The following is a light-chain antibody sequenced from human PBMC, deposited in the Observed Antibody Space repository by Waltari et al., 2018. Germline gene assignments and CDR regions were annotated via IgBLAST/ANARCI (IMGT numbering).Light chain of an antibody. V-gene: IGKV1-39*01. CDR3: QQSYSYWYT. CDR2: AAS. J-gene: IGKJ2*01. CDR1: KSISSY. Sequence: DIQMTQSPSSLSASVGDRVTITCRASKSISSYLNWYQEKPGKAPRLLIYAASSLQSGVPSRFSGRGSGTDFTLTISSLQPEDFATYYCQQSYSYWYTFGQGTKLEIK.